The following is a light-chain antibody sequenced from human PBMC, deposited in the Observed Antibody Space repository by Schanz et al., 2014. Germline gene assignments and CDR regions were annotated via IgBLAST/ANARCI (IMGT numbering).Light chain of an antibody. V-gene: IGLV2-14*01. CDR2: DVS. Sequence: QSALTQPASVSGSPGQSITISCTGTSSDVGGYNYVSWYQQHPGKAPKLMIYDVSNRPSGVSNRFSGSKSGNTASLTISGLQAEDEADYYCSSYTSTGNTIRVLFGGGTKLTVL. CDR3: SSYTSTGNTIRVL. J-gene: IGLJ2*01. CDR1: SSDVGGYNY.